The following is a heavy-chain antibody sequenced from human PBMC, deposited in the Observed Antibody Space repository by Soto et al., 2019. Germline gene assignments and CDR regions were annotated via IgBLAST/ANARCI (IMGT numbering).Heavy chain of an antibody. CDR2: ISYDGSNK. CDR3: AKDLWRELLQEDFDY. Sequence: GGSLRLSCAASGFTFSSYGMHWVRQAPGKGLEWVAVISYDGSNKYYADSVKGRFTISRDNSKNTLYLQMNSLRAEDTAVYYCAKDLWRELLQEDFDYWGQGTLVTVSS. J-gene: IGHJ4*02. D-gene: IGHD1-26*01. CDR1: GFTFSSYG. V-gene: IGHV3-30*18.